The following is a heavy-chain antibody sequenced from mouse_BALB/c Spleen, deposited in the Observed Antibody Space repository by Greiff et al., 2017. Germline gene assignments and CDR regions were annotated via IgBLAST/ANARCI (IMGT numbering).Heavy chain of an antibody. V-gene: IGHV1S29*02. CDR1: GYTFTDYN. CDR2: IYPYNGGT. D-gene: IGHD2-4*01. Sequence: EVQRVESGPELVKPGASVKISCKASGYTFTDYNMHWVKQSHGKSLEWIGYIYPYNGGTGYNQKFKSKATLTVDNSSSTAYMELRSLTSEDSAVYYCASPYDYEGGYYAMDYWGQGTSVTVSS. J-gene: IGHJ4*01. CDR3: ASPYDYEGGYYAMDY.